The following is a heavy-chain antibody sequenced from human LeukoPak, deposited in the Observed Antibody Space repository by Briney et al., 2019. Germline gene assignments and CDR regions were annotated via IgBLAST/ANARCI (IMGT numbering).Heavy chain of an antibody. V-gene: IGHV1-69*01. CDR2: IMPIFGTA. J-gene: IGHJ4*02. CDR1: GGTXTIYA. D-gene: IGHD6-19*01. CDR3: ARVEHYSSGWYGGHY. Sequence: GSSVTVSCTASGGTXTIYAISWVRQAPGQGLEWMGGIMPIFGTANYAQKFQGRVTITADESTSTAYMELSSLSSEDTAVYYCARVEHYSSGWYGGHYWGQGTLVTVSS.